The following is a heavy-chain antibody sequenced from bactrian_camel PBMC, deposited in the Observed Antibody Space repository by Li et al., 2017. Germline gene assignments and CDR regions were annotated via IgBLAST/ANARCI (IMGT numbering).Heavy chain of an antibody. CDR2: IDSGGIT. D-gene: IGHD3*01. V-gene: IGHV3S57*01. CDR3: AADTTCRVGCMVLADAADWPI. J-gene: IGHJ4*01. Sequence: QVQLVESGGGSVQAGGSLRLSCAASGRTYIKWCMGWSREVPGKEREGIATIDSGGITAYADSVKGRFTISKDNAKSTLYLQMNSLKPEDTAMYYCAADTTCRVGCMVLADAADWPIWGQGTQVTVS. CDR1: GRTYIKWC.